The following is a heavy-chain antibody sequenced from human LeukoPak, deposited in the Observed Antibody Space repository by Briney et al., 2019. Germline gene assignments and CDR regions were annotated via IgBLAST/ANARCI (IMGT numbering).Heavy chain of an antibody. Sequence: PGGSLRLSCAASGFTFSSYSMNWVRQAPGKGLEWVSSISSSSSYIYYADSVKGRFTISRDNAKNSLYLQMNSLGAEDTAVYYCARDHTDYDFWSGLRDDFDYWGQGTLVTVSS. CDR3: ARDHTDYDFWSGLRDDFDY. J-gene: IGHJ4*02. D-gene: IGHD3-3*01. CDR2: ISSSSSYI. CDR1: GFTFSSYS. V-gene: IGHV3-21*01.